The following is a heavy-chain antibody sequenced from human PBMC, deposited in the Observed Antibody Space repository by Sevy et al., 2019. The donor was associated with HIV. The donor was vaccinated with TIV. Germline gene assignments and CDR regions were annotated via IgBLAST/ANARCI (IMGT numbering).Heavy chain of an antibody. CDR2: ISYDGSNK. CDR1: GFTFTNFA. Sequence: GGSLRLSCAASGFTFTNFALYWVRQAPGTGLEWVAVISYDGSNKYYADSVKGRFTISSDNSKNTVHLQMNRLRAEETAVYYCARDVYSGNYLEGWLHPWGQGTLVTVSS. V-gene: IGHV3-30-3*01. CDR3: ARDVYSGNYLEGWLHP. D-gene: IGHD1-26*01. J-gene: IGHJ5*02.